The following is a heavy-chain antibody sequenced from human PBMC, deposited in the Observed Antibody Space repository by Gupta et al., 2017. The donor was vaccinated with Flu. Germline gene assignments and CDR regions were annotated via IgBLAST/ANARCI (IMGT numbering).Heavy chain of an antibody. D-gene: IGHD5-18*01. V-gene: IGHV3-73*02. CDR2: IRTKANSYAT. Sequence: EVQLVESGGGLVQPGESLKLSCAASGFTFSGSAIHWVRQASGKGLEWVGRIRTKANSYATAYAASVKGRFTVSRDDSRNTAYLQMNSLKTEDTAVYYCTRPDVDTGSYYFGLDVWGQGTTVTVSS. J-gene: IGHJ6*02. CDR3: TRPDVDTGSYYFGLDV. CDR1: GFTFSGSA.